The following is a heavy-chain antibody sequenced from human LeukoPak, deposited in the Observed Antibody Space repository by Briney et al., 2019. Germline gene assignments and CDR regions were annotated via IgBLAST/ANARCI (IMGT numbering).Heavy chain of an antibody. J-gene: IGHJ4*02. Sequence: SETLSLTCAVYGGSFSGYYWSWIRQPPGKGLEWIGEINHSGSTNYNLSLKSRVIISVDTSKNQFSLKQSSVTAADTAVYYCATRGGYSYGARGYWGQGTLVTVSS. CDR2: INHSGST. V-gene: IGHV4-34*01. CDR3: ATRGGYSYGARGY. D-gene: IGHD5-18*01. CDR1: GGSFSGYY.